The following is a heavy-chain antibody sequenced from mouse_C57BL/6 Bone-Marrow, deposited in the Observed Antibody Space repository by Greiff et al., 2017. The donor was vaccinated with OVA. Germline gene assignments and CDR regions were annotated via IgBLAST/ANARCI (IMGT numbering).Heavy chain of an antibody. CDR2: IDPSDGYT. J-gene: IGHJ2*01. CDR1: GFTFTSYW. D-gene: IGHD4-1*01. V-gene: IGHV1-50*01. CDR3: ARAVTGTDLDY. Sequence: VQLQQPGAELVKPGASVKLSCTASGFTFTSYWMQWVKQRPGQGLEWIGEIDPSDGYTNYNQKFKGKATLTVDTSSSTAYMQLSSLTSEDSAVYCGARAVTGTDLDYWGQGTTLTVSS.